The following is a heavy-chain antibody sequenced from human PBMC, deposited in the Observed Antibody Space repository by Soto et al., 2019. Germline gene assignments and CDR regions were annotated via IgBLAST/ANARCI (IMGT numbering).Heavy chain of an antibody. Sequence: GESLKISFQASGYTFSKYWIAWVRQMPGKGLEYVGIIYPGDSDTRYSPSFQGQVTISADKSLRTAYLQWTSLKASDTALYYCARTRSFTLGFYYDGMDVWGQGTTVTVSS. CDR2: IYPGDSDT. J-gene: IGHJ6*02. CDR3: ARTRSFTLGFYYDGMDV. V-gene: IGHV5-51*01. D-gene: IGHD6-6*01. CDR1: GYTFSKYW.